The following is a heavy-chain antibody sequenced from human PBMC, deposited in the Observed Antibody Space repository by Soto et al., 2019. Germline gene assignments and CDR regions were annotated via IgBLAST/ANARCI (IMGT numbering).Heavy chain of an antibody. V-gene: IGHV1-2*04. D-gene: IGHD5-12*01. Sequence: QVPLVQSGAEVKRPGASVTVSCRSSGDTFNDYYIHWVRQAPGQGLEWMGWINPNGGVTKYAQKFQGWVSMTRDTSIRTVYMQLSRLRSDDTAVYYRARESGGATATLDYYYFYMDVWGTGTTVTVSS. J-gene: IGHJ6*03. CDR1: GDTFNDYY. CDR3: ARESGGATATLDYYYFYMDV. CDR2: INPNGGVT.